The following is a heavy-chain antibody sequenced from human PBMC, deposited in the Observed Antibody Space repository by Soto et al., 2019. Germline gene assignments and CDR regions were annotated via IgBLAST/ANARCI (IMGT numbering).Heavy chain of an antibody. CDR2: ISSSSSTI. V-gene: IGHV3-48*01. Sequence: EVQLVESGGGLVQPGGSLRLSCAASGFTFSSYSMNWVRQAPGKGLEWVSYISSSSSTIYYADSVKGRFNISRDNAKNSLYLQMNSLRAEDTAVYYCARDSDSGWYNLGYFQHWGQGTLVTVSS. CDR3: ARDSDSGWYNLGYFQH. J-gene: IGHJ1*01. CDR1: GFTFSSYS. D-gene: IGHD6-19*01.